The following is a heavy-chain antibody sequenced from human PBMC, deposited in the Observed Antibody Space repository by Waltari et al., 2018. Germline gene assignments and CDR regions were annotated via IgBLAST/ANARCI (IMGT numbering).Heavy chain of an antibody. D-gene: IGHD2-15*01. CDR3: VRNRGWQQFDF. J-gene: IGHJ4*02. V-gene: IGHV3-33*01. CDR2: IWYDGSNK. CDR1: GFTFSSYG. Sequence: QVQLVESGGGVVQPGRSLRLSCAASGFTFSSYGMHWVRQAPGKGLEWVAVIWYDGSNKYYADSVKGRFTISRDNSKNTLYLQMNSLRAEDTAVFYCVRNRGWQQFDFWGQGTLVTVSS.